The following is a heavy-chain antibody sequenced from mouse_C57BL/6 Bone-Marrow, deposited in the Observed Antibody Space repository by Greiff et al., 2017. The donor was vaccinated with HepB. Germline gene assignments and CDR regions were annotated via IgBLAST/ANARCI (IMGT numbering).Heavy chain of an antibody. CDR2: INPNNGGT. Sequence: VQLQQSGPELVKPGASVKMSCKASGYTFTDYNMHWVKQSHGKGLEWIGYINPNNGGTSYNQKFKGKATLTVNKSSSTAYMELRSLTSEDSAVYYCARPSKGFFDYWGQGTTLTVSS. CDR1: GYTFTDYN. CDR3: ARPSKGFFDY. V-gene: IGHV1-22*01. J-gene: IGHJ2*01.